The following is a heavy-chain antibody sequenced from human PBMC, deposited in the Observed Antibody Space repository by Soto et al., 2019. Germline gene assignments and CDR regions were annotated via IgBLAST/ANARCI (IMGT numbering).Heavy chain of an antibody. CDR3: ARAHRDLQQLVHYYYGMDV. J-gene: IGHJ6*02. Sequence: SETLSLTCAVSGGSISSGGYSWSWIRQPPGKGLEWIGYIYHSGSTYYNPSLKSRVTISVDRSKNQFSLKLSSVTAADTAVYYCARAHRDLQQLVHYYYGMDVWGQGTTVTVSS. V-gene: IGHV4-30-2*01. CDR2: IYHSGST. CDR1: GGSISSGGYS. D-gene: IGHD6-13*01.